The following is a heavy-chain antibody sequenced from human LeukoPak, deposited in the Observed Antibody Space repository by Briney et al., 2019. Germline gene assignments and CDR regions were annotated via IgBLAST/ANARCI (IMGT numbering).Heavy chain of an antibody. CDR2: IHYSGNT. V-gene: IGHV4-39*01. D-gene: IGHD3-22*01. CDR1: GDSISSGTFY. J-gene: IGHJ4*02. Sequence: SETLSLTCTVSGDSISSGTFYWGWVRQPPGKGLEWIGSIHYSGNTYYNPSLKSPVTISVDTSKNQFSLNLSSGTAADTAVYYCARGRDSSGYPHFDYWGQGTLVTVSS. CDR3: ARGRDSSGYPHFDY.